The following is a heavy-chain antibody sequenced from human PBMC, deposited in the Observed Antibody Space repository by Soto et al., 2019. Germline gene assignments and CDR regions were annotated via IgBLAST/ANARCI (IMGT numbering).Heavy chain of an antibody. CDR1: GFIFGNYW. CDR2: INSGGTST. J-gene: IGHJ4*02. V-gene: IGHV3-74*01. CDR3: ARAGYAPDY. Sequence: LRLSCAASGFIFGNYWMHWVRQVPGKGLEWVSRINSGGTSTSYADSVKGRFTISRDNAKNTLYLQMTSLRAEDAAIYYCARAGYAPDYWGQGTLVTVSS. D-gene: IGHD1-1*01.